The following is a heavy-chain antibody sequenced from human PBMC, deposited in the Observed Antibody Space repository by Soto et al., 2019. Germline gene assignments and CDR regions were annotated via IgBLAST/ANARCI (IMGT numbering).Heavy chain of an antibody. CDR3: ERDVGFDYVN. CDR1: GFSFSSYW. J-gene: IGHJ4*02. CDR2: IKQDESEK. Sequence: EVQLVESGGGLVQPGGSLRISCKGSGFSFSSYWMSWVRQAPGKGLEWVASIKQDESEKYYVDSVKGRFTISRDNVDDSVFLHMNRLSAEDTAVYFCERDVGFDYVNWGQGTLVTVSS. V-gene: IGHV3-7*01. D-gene: IGHD3-16*01.